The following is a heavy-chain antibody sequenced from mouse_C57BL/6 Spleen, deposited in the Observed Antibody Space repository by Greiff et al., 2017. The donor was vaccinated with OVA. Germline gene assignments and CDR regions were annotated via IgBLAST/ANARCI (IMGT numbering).Heavy chain of an antibody. V-gene: IGHV1-39*01. CDR1: GYSFTDYN. J-gene: IGHJ4*01. D-gene: IGHD1-1*01. CDR2: INPNYGTT. Sequence: VQLQQSGPELVKPGASVKISCKASGYSFTDYNMNWVKQSNGKSLEWIGVINPNYGTTSYNQKFKGKSTLTVAQSSSTAYMQLNSLTSEDSAVYYWAGVSSYNYAMDYWGQGTSVTVSS. CDR3: AGVSSYNYAMDY.